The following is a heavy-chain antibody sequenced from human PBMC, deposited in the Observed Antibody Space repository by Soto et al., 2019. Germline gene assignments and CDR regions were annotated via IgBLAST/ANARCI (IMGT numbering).Heavy chain of an antibody. CDR2: IDPSDSYV. CDR1: GYRFTTYW. CDR3: ARMGAAAGYNWFGH. Sequence: XESLKISCKASGYRFTTYWIVWLRQMPGRGLEWMGKIDPSDSYVDYSPPFQGHVTISTDKSISTVYLQWSSLRASDSAMYYCARMGAAAGYNWFGHWGQGTLVTVSS. D-gene: IGHD6-13*01. V-gene: IGHV5-10-1*01. J-gene: IGHJ5*02.